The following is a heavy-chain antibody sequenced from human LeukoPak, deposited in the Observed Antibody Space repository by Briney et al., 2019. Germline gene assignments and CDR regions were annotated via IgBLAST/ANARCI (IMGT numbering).Heavy chain of an antibody. J-gene: IGHJ4*02. CDR1: GGSISGYY. CDR2: IYTSGST. D-gene: IGHD1-26*01. V-gene: IGHV4-4*09. Sequence: SETLSLTCTVSGGSISGYYWSWNRQPPGKGLEWTGYIYTSGSTNYNPSLKSRVTISVDTSKNQFSLRLSSVTAADTAMYFCARAYSRSYSHFDDWGQGTLVTVSS. CDR3: ARAYSRSYSHFDD.